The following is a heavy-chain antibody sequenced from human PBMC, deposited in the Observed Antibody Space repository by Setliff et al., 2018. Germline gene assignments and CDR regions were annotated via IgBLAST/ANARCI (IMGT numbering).Heavy chain of an antibody. CDR3: ARELRSPYWHLDS. J-gene: IGHJ5*01. D-gene: IGHD3-16*01. Sequence: LVKVSCKASGGNFNNYAINWVRQAPGQGLEWVGRIIPLFGTTNFAQEFQGRVTITADESTETTYMDLTSLRSEDTAVYYCARELRSPYWHLDSWGQGTQVTVSS. CDR2: IIPLFGTT. V-gene: IGHV1-69*13. CDR1: GGNFNNYA.